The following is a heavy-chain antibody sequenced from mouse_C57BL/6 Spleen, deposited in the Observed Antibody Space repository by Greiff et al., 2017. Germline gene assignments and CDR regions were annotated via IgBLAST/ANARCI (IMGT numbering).Heavy chain of an antibody. D-gene: IGHD1-1*01. CDR1: GFNIKDYY. J-gene: IGHJ2*01. Sequence: VQLQQPGAELVRPGASVKLSCTASGFNIKDYYMHWVKQRPEQGLEWIGWIDPGNGDTDYASKFQGKATITADKSSNPAYLQLSSLTSEDTAVYYCSTWTTVVAKGAVYWGQGTTLTVSS. CDR3: STWTTVVAKGAVY. V-gene: IGHV14-4*01. CDR2: IDPGNGDT.